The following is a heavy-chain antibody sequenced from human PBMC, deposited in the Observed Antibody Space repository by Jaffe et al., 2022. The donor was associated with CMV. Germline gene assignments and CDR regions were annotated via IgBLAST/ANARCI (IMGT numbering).Heavy chain of an antibody. V-gene: IGHV4-31*03. CDR2: IFYSGST. D-gene: IGHD6-13*01. J-gene: IGHJ4*02. CDR1: GGSISSGSYY. Sequence: QVQLQESGPGLVKPSQTLSLTCTVSGGSISSGSYYWNWIRQHPGKGLEWIGFIFYSGSTYYNPSLKSRVTISVDTSKNQFSLKLSSVTAADTAVYYCARGEVVATFPPPRDHIGGYSSSWYYFDYWGQGTLVTVSS. CDR3: ARGEVVATFPPPRDHIGGYSSSWYYFDY.